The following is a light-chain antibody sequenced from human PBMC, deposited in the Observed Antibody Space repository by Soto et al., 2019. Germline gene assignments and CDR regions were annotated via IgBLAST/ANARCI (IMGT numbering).Light chain of an antibody. CDR3: QQSNSTPFT. CDR1: QSISSY. CDR2: AAS. Sequence: DIQMTQSPSSLSASVGDRVTITCRASQSISSYLNWYQQKPVNAPKLLIYAASSFQSGVPSRFSGSGSRTDITLTISSLRPEDVATYYCQQSNSTPFTFGPGTKMEIK. J-gene: IGKJ3*01. V-gene: IGKV1-39*01.